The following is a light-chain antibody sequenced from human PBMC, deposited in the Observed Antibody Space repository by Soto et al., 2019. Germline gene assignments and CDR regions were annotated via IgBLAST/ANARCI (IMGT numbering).Light chain of an antibody. J-gene: IGLJ1*01. CDR1: SSNLGAGYD. CDR2: GNR. V-gene: IGLV1-40*01. CDR3: NSFTTSSTYV. Sequence: QSVLTQPPSVSGAPGQRVTLSCTGNSSNLGAGYDVHWYQQLPGAAPKLVIFGNRNRPSGVPERFSGSKSGNTASLTISGLQAEDEADYYCNSFTTSSTYVFGTGTKLTVL.